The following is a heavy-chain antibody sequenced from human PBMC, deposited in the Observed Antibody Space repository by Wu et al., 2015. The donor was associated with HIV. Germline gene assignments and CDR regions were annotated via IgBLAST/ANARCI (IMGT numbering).Heavy chain of an antibody. CDR2: ITPFNGNT. J-gene: IGHJ6*03. CDR1: GYTFTYRY. D-gene: IGHD6-13*01. Sequence: QMQLVQSGAEVKKTGSSVKVSCKASGYTFTYRYLHWVRQAPGQALEWMGWITPFNGNTNYAQKFQDRVTITRDRSMSTAYMELSSLRSEDTAMYYCATGQQLAPGAPKDYYYYMDVWAKGPRSPSP. V-gene: IGHV1-45*02. CDR3: ATGQQLAPGAPKDYYYYMDV.